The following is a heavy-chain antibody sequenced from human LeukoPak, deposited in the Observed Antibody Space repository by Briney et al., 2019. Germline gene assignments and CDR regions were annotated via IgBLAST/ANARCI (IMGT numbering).Heavy chain of an antibody. V-gene: IGHV4-61*02. Sequence: SETLSLTCTVSGGSISSYSYYWSWIRQPAGKGLEWIGRIYTRGNTNYNPSLKSRVTISIDTSKNQFSLKLSPVTAADTAVYYCATEGQRGFDPWGQGTLVTVSS. CDR3: ATEGQRGFDP. J-gene: IGHJ5*02. D-gene: IGHD1-1*01. CDR2: IYTRGNT. CDR1: GGSISSYSYY.